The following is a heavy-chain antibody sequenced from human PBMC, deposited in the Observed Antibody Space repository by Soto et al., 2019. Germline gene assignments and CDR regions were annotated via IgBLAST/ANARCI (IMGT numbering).Heavy chain of an antibody. CDR2: INPANGDT. CDR1: GYTFISYP. D-gene: IGHD1-26*01. CDR3: AKSGSLDS. J-gene: IGHJ4*02. V-gene: IGHV1-3*01. Sequence: ASVKVSCKASGYTFISYPIHWVRQAPGQSLECMGWINPANGDTRYSQKFQGRVTITRDTSATTAYMDLNSLIPDDTAIYYCAKSGSLDSWGQGTPVPSPQ.